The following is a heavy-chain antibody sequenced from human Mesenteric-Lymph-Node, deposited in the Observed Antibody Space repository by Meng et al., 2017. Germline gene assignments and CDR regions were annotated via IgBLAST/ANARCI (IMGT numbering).Heavy chain of an antibody. Sequence: SETLSLTCTVSGDSISSSTYYWGWIRQPPGKGLEWIGSIYHSGSTYYNPSLKSRVTISLDKSKNEFSLRVTSLTAADTAVYYCARKVGSPFDIWGQGTMVTVSS. CDR3: ARKVGSPFDI. V-gene: IGHV4-39*07. D-gene: IGHD1-26*01. CDR1: GDSISSSTYY. CDR2: IYHSGST. J-gene: IGHJ3*02.